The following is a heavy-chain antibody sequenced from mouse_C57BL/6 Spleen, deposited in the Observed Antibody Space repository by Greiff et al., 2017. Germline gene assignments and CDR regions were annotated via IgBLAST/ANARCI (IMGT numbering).Heavy chain of an antibody. J-gene: IGHJ4*01. CDR1: GFTFSSYA. D-gene: IGHD2-1*01. CDR3: AREGNLNAMDY. V-gene: IGHV5-4*01. CDR2: ISDGGSYT. Sequence: EVKLMESGGGLVKPGGSLKLSCAASGFTFSSYAMSWVRQTPEKRLEWVATISDGGSYTYYPDNVKGRFTISRDNAKNNLYLQMSHLKSEDTAMYYCAREGNLNAMDYWGQGTSVTVSS.